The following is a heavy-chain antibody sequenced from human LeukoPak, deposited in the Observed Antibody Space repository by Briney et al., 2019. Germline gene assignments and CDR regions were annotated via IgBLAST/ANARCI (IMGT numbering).Heavy chain of an antibody. J-gene: IGHJ4*02. D-gene: IGHD3-16*02. CDR2: INSDGSST. V-gene: IGHV3-74*01. CDR1: GFTFSSYW. CDR3: ARVPVIRAIDY. Sequence: GGSLRLSCAASGFTFSSYWMHWVRQAPGKGLVWVSRINSDGSSTSYADSVKGRFTISRDSAKNTLCLQMNSLRAEDTAVYYCARVPVIRAIDYWGQGILVTVSS.